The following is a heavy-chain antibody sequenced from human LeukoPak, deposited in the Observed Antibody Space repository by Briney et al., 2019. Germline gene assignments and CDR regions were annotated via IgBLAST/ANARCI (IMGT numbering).Heavy chain of an antibody. V-gene: IGHV4-39*07. Sequence: SETLSLTCNVSGGSISSSSYYWGWIRQPPGKGLEWIGSIYYSGSTYYNSSLKSRVTISGDTSKNQFSLKPSSVTAADTAVYYCATTSSDTSGYYFDYWGQGTLVTVSS. D-gene: IGHD3-22*01. CDR2: IYYSGST. CDR1: GGSISSSSYY. CDR3: ATTSSDTSGYYFDY. J-gene: IGHJ4*02.